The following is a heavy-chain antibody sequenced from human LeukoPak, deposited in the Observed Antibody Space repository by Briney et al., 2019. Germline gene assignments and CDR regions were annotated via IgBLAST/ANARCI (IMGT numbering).Heavy chain of an antibody. Sequence: SVNVSSKSSRYTFTGYYMHCVRQAPGQGREWMGWINPNSGGTSYAQKLQGRVTMTRDTSISTAYMELSRLRSDDTPVYYCARVARPYYYDSSGYYDYWGQGTLVTVSS. CDR1: RYTFTGYY. CDR2: INPNSGGT. D-gene: IGHD3-22*01. V-gene: IGHV1-2*02. J-gene: IGHJ4*02. CDR3: ARVARPYYYDSSGYYDY.